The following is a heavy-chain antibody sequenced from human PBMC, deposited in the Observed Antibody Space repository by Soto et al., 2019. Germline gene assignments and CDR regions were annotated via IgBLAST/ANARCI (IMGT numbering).Heavy chain of an antibody. CDR3: ARDGARGDYYDSRGSSWY. CDR1: GFTFSSYA. J-gene: IGHJ4*02. D-gene: IGHD3-22*01. Sequence: QVQLVESGGGVVQPGRSLRLSCAASGFTFSSYAMHWVRQAPGKGLEWVAVISYDGSNKYYADSVKGRFTISRDNSKNTLYLQMNSLRAEDTAVYYCARDGARGDYYDSRGSSWYWGQGTLVTVSS. V-gene: IGHV3-30-3*01. CDR2: ISYDGSNK.